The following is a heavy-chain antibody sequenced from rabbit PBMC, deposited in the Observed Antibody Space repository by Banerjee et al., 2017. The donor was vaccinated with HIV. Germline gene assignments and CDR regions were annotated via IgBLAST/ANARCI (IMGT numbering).Heavy chain of an antibody. CDR1: GFSFSNKYV. CDR3: ARGYTYDYAGVAYALNL. V-gene: IGHV1S45*01. CDR2: INTSSGNT. J-gene: IGHJ4*01. D-gene: IGHD6-1*01. Sequence: QEQLEESGGGLVKPEGSLTLTCKASGFSFSNKYVMCWVRQAPGKGLEWIACINTSSGNTVYASWAKGRFTISKTSSTTVTLQMTSLTAADTATYFCARGYTYDYAGVAYALNLWGPGTLVTVS.